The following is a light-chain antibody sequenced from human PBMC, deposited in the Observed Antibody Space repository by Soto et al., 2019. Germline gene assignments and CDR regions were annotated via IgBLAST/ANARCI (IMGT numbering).Light chain of an antibody. CDR1: SSDVGGYNY. V-gene: IGLV2-14*01. CDR2: DVS. CDR3: SSYTSSITLV. J-gene: IGLJ2*01. Sequence: QSALTQPASVSGSPGQSITISCTGTSSDVGGYNYVSWYQQPPGKAPKLMIYDVSNRPSGVSNRFSGSKSGNTASLTISGLQAEDEADYYCSSYTSSITLVFGGGTKLTVL.